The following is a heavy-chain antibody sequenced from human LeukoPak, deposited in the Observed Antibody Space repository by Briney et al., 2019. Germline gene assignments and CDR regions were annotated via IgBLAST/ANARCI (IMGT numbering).Heavy chain of an antibody. J-gene: IGHJ3*02. CDR1: GYSINSGYH. CDR3: TKSDGYGLIRI. D-gene: IGHD3-10*01. V-gene: IGHV4-38-2*01. CDR2: INHSGST. Sequence: SETLSLTCSVSGYSINSGYHWGWIRQPPGKGLEWIGEINHSGSTNYNPSLKSRVTISLDTSKNQFSLKVISMTAADTAAYYCTKSDGYGLIRICGRGTMVTVSS.